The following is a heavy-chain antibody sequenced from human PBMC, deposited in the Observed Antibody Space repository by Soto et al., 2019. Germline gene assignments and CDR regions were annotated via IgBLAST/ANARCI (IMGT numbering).Heavy chain of an antibody. CDR1: GYSISSSNW. V-gene: IGHV4-28*01. Sequence: SETLSLTCAVSGYSISSSNWWGWIRQPPGKGLEWIGYIYCSGSTYYNPSLKSRVTMSVDTSKNQFSLKLSSVTAVDTAVYYCARKGRGGDLPFDYWGQGTLVTVSS. J-gene: IGHJ4*02. CDR3: ARKGRGGDLPFDY. D-gene: IGHD2-21*02. CDR2: IYCSGST.